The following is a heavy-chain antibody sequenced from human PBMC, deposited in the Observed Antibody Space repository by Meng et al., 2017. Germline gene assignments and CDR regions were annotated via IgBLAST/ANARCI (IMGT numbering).Heavy chain of an antibody. J-gene: IGHJ5*02. CDR1: GGSFSGYY. CDR2: INHSGST. D-gene: IGHD1-14*01. CDR3: ARTEDNWFDP. Sequence: QVQLQQWGAGLLKPSETLSLTCAVYGGSFSGYYWSWIRQPPGKGLEWIGEINHSGSTNYNPSLKSRVTISVDTSKNQFSLKLSSVTAADTAVYYCARTEDNWFDPWGQGTLVTVSS. V-gene: IGHV4-34*01.